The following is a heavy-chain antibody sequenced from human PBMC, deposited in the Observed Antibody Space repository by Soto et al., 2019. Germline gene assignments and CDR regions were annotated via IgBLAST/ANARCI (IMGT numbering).Heavy chain of an antibody. CDR2: IFSNDEK. Sequence: QVTLKESGPVLVKPTETLTLTCTVSGFSLSNARMGVSWIRQPPGKALEWLAHIFSNDEKSYSTSLKSRLTISKDTSKRQVVLTMTNMDPVDTSTYFCARLIRITTGPPYWYFDLWGRGPLVTLSS. V-gene: IGHV2-26*01. CDR3: ARLIRITTGPPYWYFDL. J-gene: IGHJ2*01. D-gene: IGHD3-10*01. CDR1: GFSLSNARMG.